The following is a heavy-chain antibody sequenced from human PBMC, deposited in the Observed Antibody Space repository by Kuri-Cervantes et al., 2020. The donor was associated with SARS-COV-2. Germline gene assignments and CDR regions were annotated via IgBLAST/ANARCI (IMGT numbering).Heavy chain of an antibody. V-gene: IGHV1-3*01. CDR1: GYTFTSYA. Sequence: ASVKVSCKASGYTFTSYATHWVRQAPGQRLEWMGWINAGNGNTKYSQKFQGRVTITRDTSASTAYMELSSLRSEDTAVYYCAREYYDSSGYYYYYYYGMDVWGQGTTVTVSS. CDR3: AREYYDSSGYYYYYYYGMDV. D-gene: IGHD3-22*01. CDR2: INAGNGNT. J-gene: IGHJ6*02.